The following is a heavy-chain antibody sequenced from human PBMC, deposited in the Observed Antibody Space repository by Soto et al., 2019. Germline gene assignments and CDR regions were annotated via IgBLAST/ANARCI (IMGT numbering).Heavy chain of an antibody. Sequence: GGSLRLSCAASGFTFSSYAMSWVRQAPGKGLEWVSAISGSGGSTYYADSVKGRFTISRDNSKNTLYLQMNSLRAEDTAVYYCAKAGREWQDTAMVNHFDYWGQGTLVTVSS. CDR3: AKAGREWQDTAMVNHFDY. V-gene: IGHV3-23*01. CDR1: GFTFSSYA. J-gene: IGHJ4*02. D-gene: IGHD5-18*01. CDR2: ISGSGGST.